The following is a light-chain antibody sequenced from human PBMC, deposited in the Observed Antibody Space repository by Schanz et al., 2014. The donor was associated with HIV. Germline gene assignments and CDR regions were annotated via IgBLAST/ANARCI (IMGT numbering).Light chain of an antibody. CDR1: SSNIGSYF. J-gene: IGLJ3*02. Sequence: QSVLTQPPSASGTPGQRVTISCSGSSSNIGSYFVSWYQQHPGKAPKLIISEVNKRPSGVPDRFSGSKSGNTASLTISGLQAEDEADYYCCSFAGTIWVFGGGTKLTVL. CDR3: CSFAGTIWV. CDR2: EVN. V-gene: IGLV2-8*01.